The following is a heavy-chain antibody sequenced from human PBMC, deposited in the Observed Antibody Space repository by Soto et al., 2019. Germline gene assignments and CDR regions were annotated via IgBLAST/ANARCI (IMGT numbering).Heavy chain of an antibody. J-gene: IGHJ6*02. D-gene: IGHD2-2*01. Sequence: SLSLTCTVCGACVSSGCYYWNWIRQYPGKGLEWIGYIYYSGSTYYNPSLKSRVTISVDTSKNQFSLNLRSATAADTAVYYCARDLQRYCSSNRCNYYGMDVWGQGTTVTVSS. CDR3: ARDLQRYCSSNRCNYYGMDV. CDR2: IYYSGST. V-gene: IGHV4-31*03. CDR1: GACVSSGCYY.